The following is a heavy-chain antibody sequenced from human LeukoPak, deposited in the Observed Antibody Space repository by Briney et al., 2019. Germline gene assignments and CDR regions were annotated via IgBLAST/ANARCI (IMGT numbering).Heavy chain of an antibody. CDR3: ARPTTYXDXLTXYYGQYYFDY. V-gene: IGHV4-39*01. J-gene: IGHJ4*02. CDR1: GGSISSSSYY. Sequence: SETLSLTCTVSGGSISSSSYYWGWIRQPPGKGLEWIGSIYYSGSTYYNPSLKSRVTISVDTSKNQFSLKLSSVTAADTAVYYCARPTTYXDXLTXYYGQYYFDYWGQGTLVTVSS. D-gene: IGHD3-9*01. CDR2: IYYSGST.